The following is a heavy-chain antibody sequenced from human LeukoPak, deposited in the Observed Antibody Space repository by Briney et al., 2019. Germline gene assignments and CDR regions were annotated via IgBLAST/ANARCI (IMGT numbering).Heavy chain of an antibody. J-gene: IGHJ6*02. Sequence: GASVKVSCKASGYDFINYHMHWVRQAPGQGLEWMGIINGNGGTTTYAQKFQGRVSMTRDTSTSTGYMELTSLRSEDTAVYYCAREIPQGMDVWGQGTTVTVSS. CDR3: AREIPQGMDV. CDR1: GYDFINYH. CDR2: INGNGGTT. V-gene: IGHV1-46*01.